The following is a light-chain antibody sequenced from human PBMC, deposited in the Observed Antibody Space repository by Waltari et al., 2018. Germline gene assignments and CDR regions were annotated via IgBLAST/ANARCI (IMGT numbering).Light chain of an antibody. CDR2: WAS. CDR3: QQYYSSPIS. CDR1: RSVFYNSNNKNY. V-gene: IGKV4-1*01. J-gene: IGKJ5*01. Sequence: EIVMTQSPDSLAVSLGERAAINCKSSRSVFYNSNNKNYLAWYQQKPRQPPKLLINWASSRESGVPDRFSGSGSGTDFTLTISSLQAEDVAVYYCQQYYSSPISFGQGTRLEIK.